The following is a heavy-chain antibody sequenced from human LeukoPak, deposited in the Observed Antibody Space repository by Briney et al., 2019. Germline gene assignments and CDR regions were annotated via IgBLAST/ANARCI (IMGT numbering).Heavy chain of an antibody. CDR2: IYYTGST. Sequence: SETLSLTCSVSGASLSTSPYYWGWIRQPPGKGLEWIGNIYYTGSTYYNVSLNSRVTISIDTSKNLFSLRLNSMTAADTAVYYCAKSRGYGLIDKWGQGTLVTVSS. J-gene: IGHJ4*02. CDR3: AKSRGYGLIDK. CDR1: GASLSTSPYY. V-gene: IGHV4-39*01. D-gene: IGHD5-12*01.